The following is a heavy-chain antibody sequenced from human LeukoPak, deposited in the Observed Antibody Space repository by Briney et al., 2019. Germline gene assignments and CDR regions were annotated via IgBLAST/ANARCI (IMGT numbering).Heavy chain of an antibody. CDR1: GYSFSSYW. CDR3: AREANLLWFGEGGFDY. CDR2: IYPGDSDT. D-gene: IGHD3-10*01. V-gene: IGHV5-51*01. J-gene: IGHJ4*02. Sequence: GESLKISCKGSGYSFSSYWIGWVRQMPGKGLEWMGIIYPGDSDTRYNPSFRGQVTISADKSISTAYLQCSLKASDTAMYYCAREANLLWFGEGGFDYWGQGTLVTVSS.